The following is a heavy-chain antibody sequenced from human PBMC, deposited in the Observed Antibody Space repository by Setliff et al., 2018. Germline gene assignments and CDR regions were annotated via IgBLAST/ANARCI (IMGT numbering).Heavy chain of an antibody. CDR1: GFTFDDYT. Sequence: LSLSCAASGFTFDDYTMHWVRQAPGKGLEWVANIKQDGSEKYYVDSVKGRFTISRDNAKNSLYLQMNSLRAEDTAVYYCAREKHYDSSGYYYAFDIWGQGTKVTVSS. D-gene: IGHD3-22*01. J-gene: IGHJ3*02. CDR3: AREKHYDSSGYYYAFDI. V-gene: IGHV3-7*01. CDR2: IKQDGSEK.